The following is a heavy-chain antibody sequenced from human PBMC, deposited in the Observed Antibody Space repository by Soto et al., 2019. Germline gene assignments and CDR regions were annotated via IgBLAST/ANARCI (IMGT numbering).Heavy chain of an antibody. D-gene: IGHD6-13*01. CDR1: GFTLSTYA. CDR2: ITASGGGT. J-gene: IGHJ4*02. CDR3: AAGAYSSSWYGGY. V-gene: IGHV3-23*01. Sequence: GGSLRLSCAASGFTLSTYAMTWVRQAPGKGLEWVSSITASGGGTYDADSVKGRFTISRDNSKNTVYLQMNSLRAEDTAVYYCAAGAYSSSWYGGYWGQGTLVTVSS.